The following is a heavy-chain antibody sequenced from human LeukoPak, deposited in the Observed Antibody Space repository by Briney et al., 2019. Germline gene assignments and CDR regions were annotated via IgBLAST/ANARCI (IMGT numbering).Heavy chain of an antibody. V-gene: IGHV4-31*03. CDR3: ARDRNYYGSGSSLDY. CDR1: GGSISSGGYY. CDR2: IYYSGST. J-gene: IGHJ4*02. D-gene: IGHD3-10*01. Sequence: SETLSLTCTVSGGSISSGGYYWSWIRQHPGKGLEWIGYIYYSGSTYYNPSLKGRVTISVDTSKNQFSLKLSSVTAADTAVYYCARDRNYYGSGSSLDYWGQGTLVTVSS.